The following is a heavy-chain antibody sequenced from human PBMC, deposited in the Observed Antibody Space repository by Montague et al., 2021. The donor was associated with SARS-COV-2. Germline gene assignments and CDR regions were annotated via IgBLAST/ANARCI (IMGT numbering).Heavy chain of an antibody. CDR3: TSGREGNYNVMDV. J-gene: IGHJ6*02. Sequence: SAISGDSVSSNSATWNWVRQSPSRGLEWLGRTYYRSKWYNDYAVSVRGRVTINPDTSKNQFSLQLNSVTPGDTAIYYCTSGREGNYNVMDVWGQGTTVTVSS. CDR2: TYYRSKWYN. CDR1: GDSVSSNSAT. D-gene: IGHD1-1*01. V-gene: IGHV6-1*01.